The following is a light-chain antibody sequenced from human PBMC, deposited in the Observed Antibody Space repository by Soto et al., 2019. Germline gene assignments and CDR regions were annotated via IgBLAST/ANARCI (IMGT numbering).Light chain of an antibody. CDR1: SSNIGSNI. CDR3: AAWDDSRNGDV. Sequence: QLVLTLPPSASGTPGQRVTISCSGSSSNIGSNIVNWYQQVPGTAPKLLIYSNSQRPSGVPDRFSGSKSGTTASLAISGLQSEDEADYFCAAWDDSRNGDVFGTGTKVTVL. J-gene: IGLJ1*01. V-gene: IGLV1-44*01. CDR2: SNS.